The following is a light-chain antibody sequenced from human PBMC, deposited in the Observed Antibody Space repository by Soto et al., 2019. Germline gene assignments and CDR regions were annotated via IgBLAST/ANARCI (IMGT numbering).Light chain of an antibody. J-gene: IGKJ4*01. CDR2: WAS. V-gene: IGKV4-1*01. CDR3: QQYYNIFLS. Sequence: DIVMTQSPDSLTVSLGERATISCNSSRSILYSPNNKNYLAWFQRKAGQPPRLLIHWASTRLSGVPDRFIGSGSGTDFTLTISSLQAEDVAVYYCQQYYNIFLSFGGGTKVEIK. CDR1: RSILYSPNNKNY.